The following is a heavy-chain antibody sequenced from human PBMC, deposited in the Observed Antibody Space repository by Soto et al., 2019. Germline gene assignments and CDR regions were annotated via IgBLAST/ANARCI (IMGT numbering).Heavy chain of an antibody. D-gene: IGHD1-26*01. CDR1: GFTFISYG. J-gene: IGHJ6*02. CDR3: AKDVVVGATTGLGDYYYYHAMDV. Sequence: PGGSLRLSCAASGFTFISYGMHWVRQAPGKGLEWVAVISYDGSNKYYADSVKGRFTISRDNSKNTLYLQMNSLRAEDTAVYYCAKDVVVGATTGLGDYYYYHAMDVWGQGTTVTVSS. CDR2: ISYDGSNK. V-gene: IGHV3-30*18.